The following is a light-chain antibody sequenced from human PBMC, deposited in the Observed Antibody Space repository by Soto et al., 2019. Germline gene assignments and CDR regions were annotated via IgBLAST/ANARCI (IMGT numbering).Light chain of an antibody. J-gene: IGKJ5*01. CDR1: QSVSSK. V-gene: IGKV3-15*01. Sequence: EIVMTQSPATLSVSPGERATLSCRASQSVSSKLAWYQQRPGQGPRLLIYDASTRAAGIPAMFSGSGSGKEFTLTITSLQSEDFAVYYCQQYNNWPPITFGQGTRLEIK. CDR3: QQYNNWPPIT. CDR2: DAS.